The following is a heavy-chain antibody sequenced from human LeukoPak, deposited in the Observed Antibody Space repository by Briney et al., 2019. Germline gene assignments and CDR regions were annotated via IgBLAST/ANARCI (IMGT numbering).Heavy chain of an antibody. J-gene: IGHJ4*02. CDR3: ARDTGSMVRGGPFDY. V-gene: IGHV3-30-3*01. CDR1: GFTFSSYA. Sequence: PGGSLRLSCAASGFTFSSYAMHWVRQAPGKGLEWVAVISYDGSNKYYADSVKGRFTISRDNSKNTLYLQMNSLRAEDTAAYYCARDTGSMVRGGPFDYWGQGTLVTVSS. D-gene: IGHD3-10*01. CDR2: ISYDGSNK.